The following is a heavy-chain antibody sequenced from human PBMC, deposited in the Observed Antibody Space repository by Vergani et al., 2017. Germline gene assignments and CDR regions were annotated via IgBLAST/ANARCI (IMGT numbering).Heavy chain of an antibody. Sequence: QVQLVQSGAEVKKPGASVKVSCKASGYTFTSYYMHLVRQAPGQGLEWVGIINPSGGSTSYAQKFQGRVTMTRDTSTSTVYMELSSLRSEDTAVYYCARARHSRAVDYWGQGTLVTVSS. CDR1: GYTFTSYY. V-gene: IGHV1-46*03. CDR2: INPSGGST. J-gene: IGHJ4*02. CDR3: ARARHSRAVDY. D-gene: IGHD6-13*01.